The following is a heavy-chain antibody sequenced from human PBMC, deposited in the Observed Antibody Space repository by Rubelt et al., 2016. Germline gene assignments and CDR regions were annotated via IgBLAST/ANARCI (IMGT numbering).Heavy chain of an antibody. CDR2: IDPSDSYT. CDR3: ARRNSGTYSPFDY. CDR1: GYTFTNHW. D-gene: IGHD1-26*01. J-gene: IGHJ4*02. Sequence: EVQLVQSGAEVKKPGESLRISCKGSGYTFTNHWISWVRQMPGKGLEWMGRIDPSDSYTKYNPSFRGHLPISVDNSSSPAYLQWSSLQASDTAMYYCARRNSGTYSPFDYWGQGTMVTVSP. V-gene: IGHV5-10-1*01.